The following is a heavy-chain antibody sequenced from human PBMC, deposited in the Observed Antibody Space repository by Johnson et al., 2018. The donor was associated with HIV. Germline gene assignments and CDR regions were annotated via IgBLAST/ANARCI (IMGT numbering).Heavy chain of an antibody. V-gene: IGHV3-30-3*02. Sequence: QVQLVESGGGVVQPGGSLRLSCAASGFRFSNYALHWVRQTPGKGLEWVALISDDGSNIYYADSVKGQFTISRDNSKNTLHLQMNSLRVEDTAMYYCAKRVPSKQLVDAFDIWGQGTMVTVSS. CDR3: AKRVPSKQLVDAFDI. D-gene: IGHD6-6*01. J-gene: IGHJ3*02. CDR1: GFRFSNYA. CDR2: ISDDGSNI.